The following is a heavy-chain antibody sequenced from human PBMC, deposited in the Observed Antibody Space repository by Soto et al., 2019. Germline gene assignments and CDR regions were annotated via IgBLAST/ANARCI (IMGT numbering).Heavy chain of an antibody. V-gene: IGHV3-23*01. D-gene: IGHD1-7*01. CDR1: GFTFSSYA. CDR2: ISGSGGST. J-gene: IGHJ5*02. CDR3: AKDQLELRWWFDP. Sequence: GGSRLSCAASGFTFSSYAMSWVRQAPGKGLEWVSAISGSGGSTYYADSVKGRFTISRDNSKNTLYLQMNSLRAEDTAVYYCAKDQLELRWWFDPWGQGTLVTVSS.